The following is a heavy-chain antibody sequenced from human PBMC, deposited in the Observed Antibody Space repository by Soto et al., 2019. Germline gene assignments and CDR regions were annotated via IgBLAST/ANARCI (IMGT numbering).Heavy chain of an antibody. CDR2: LIPIFGAA. CDR3: ARGRSSHDFDP. Sequence: QVQLVQSVAEVRKPGSSVKVSCKISGGTFTNYVISWLRQAPGQGLEWMGGLIPIFGAANLAQKFQGRVTITADESTSTVNMELSSLTSEDTAVYYCARGRSSHDFDPWGQGNLVTGSS. J-gene: IGHJ5*02. D-gene: IGHD6-6*01. V-gene: IGHV1-69*01. CDR1: GGTFTNYV.